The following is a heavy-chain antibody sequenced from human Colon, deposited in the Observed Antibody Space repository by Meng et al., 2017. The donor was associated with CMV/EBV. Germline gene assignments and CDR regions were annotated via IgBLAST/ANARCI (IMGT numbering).Heavy chain of an antibody. CDR3: ARDFYCSSTSCYGYGMDV. J-gene: IGHJ6*02. CDR2: INPNSGDT. Sequence: ASVKVSCKASGYTFSGYYMHWVRLAPGQGLEWMGWINPNSGDTNYAQKFQGRVTMTRDTSTSTAYMELRSLRSDDTAVYYCARDFYCSSTSCYGYGMDVWGQGTTVTVSS. V-gene: IGHV1-2*02. D-gene: IGHD2-2*01. CDR1: GYTFSGYY.